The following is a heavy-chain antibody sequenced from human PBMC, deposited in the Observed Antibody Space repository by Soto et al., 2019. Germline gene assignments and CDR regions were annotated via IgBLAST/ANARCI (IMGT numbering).Heavy chain of an antibody. CDR3: AGYNWNYYFHP. J-gene: IGHJ5*02. CDR2: IYHSGST. CDR1: GGSVRGGSYY. Sequence: QVQLQESGPGLVKPSETLSLICTVSGGSVRGGSYYCAWLRQPPGKGLEWIGHIYHSGSTIYNPSLESRVTISIDTSKSQVSLNLNSMTAADTAVYYCAGYNWNYYFHPWGQGTLVTVSS. V-gene: IGHV4-61*01. D-gene: IGHD1-7*01.